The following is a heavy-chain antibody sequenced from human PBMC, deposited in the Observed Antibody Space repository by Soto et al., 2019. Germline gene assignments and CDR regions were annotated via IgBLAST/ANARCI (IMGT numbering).Heavy chain of an antibody. V-gene: IGHV4-59*01. CDR2: IYYSGST. D-gene: IGHD2-15*01. CDR1: GGSISSYY. Sequence: SETLSLTCTVSGGSISSYYWSWIRQPPGKGLEWIGYIYYSGSTNYNPSLKSRVTISVDTSKNQFSLKLSSVTAADTAVYYCARDCTSVDGCGYCSGGSCSRYYGMDVWGQGTTVTVSS. J-gene: IGHJ6*02. CDR3: ARDCTSVDGCGYCSGGSCSRYYGMDV.